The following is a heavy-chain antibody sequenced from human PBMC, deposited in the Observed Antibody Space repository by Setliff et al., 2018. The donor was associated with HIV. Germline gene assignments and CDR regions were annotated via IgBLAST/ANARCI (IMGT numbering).Heavy chain of an antibody. V-gene: IGHV1-8*02. D-gene: IGHD6-19*01. CDR3: ARVRSSFPQYTSGLVRPFDI. CDR1: GYTFTSYD. CDR2: MNPASGNT. Sequence: KVSCKASGYTFTSYDVNWVRQATGQGFEWMGWMNPASGNTGYAQKFQGRVTMTRNTSVSTVYMELSSLRSEDTAVYYCARVRSSFPQYTSGLVRPFDIWGQGTTVTVSS. J-gene: IGHJ3*02.